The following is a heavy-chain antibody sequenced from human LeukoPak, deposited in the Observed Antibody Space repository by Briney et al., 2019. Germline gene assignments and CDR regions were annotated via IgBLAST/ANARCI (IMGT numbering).Heavy chain of an antibody. V-gene: IGHV1-18*01. CDR3: ARDLVHHRLLATAYNWFGP. CDR2: INTYNGNT. CDR1: GYIFTSYG. Sequence: ASVKVSCKASGYIFTSYGISWVRQAPGQGLEWMGWINTYNGNTKYIQKLQGRLSMTTDTSTSTAYMELRSLRSDDTAVYYCARDLVHHRLLATAYNWFGPWGQGTLVTVSS. D-gene: IGHD3-16*01. J-gene: IGHJ5*02.